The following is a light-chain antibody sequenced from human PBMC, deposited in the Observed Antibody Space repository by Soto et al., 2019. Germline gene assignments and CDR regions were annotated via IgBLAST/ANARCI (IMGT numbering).Light chain of an antibody. CDR1: QNIHDK. V-gene: IGKV3-11*01. CDR2: DAS. J-gene: IGKJ5*01. Sequence: EIVMTRSPATLSVSPGKRVSLTCMASQNIHDKLAWYQQKPGQDPRLLIYDASERATGIPARFSGSGSETDFTLTLSSLETEDCGVYDGLHRMNWPLTFGQGTRLEIK. CDR3: LHRMNWPLT.